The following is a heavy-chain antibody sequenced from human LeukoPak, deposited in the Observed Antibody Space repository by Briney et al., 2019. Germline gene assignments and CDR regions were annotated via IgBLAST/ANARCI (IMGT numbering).Heavy chain of an antibody. D-gene: IGHD3-3*01. V-gene: IGHV1-2*02. CDR3: ARAGFGDFWSGYYLFDY. CDR2: INPNSGGT. J-gene: IGHJ4*02. CDR1: GYTFTGYY. Sequence: ASVKVSCKASGYTFTGYYMHWVRQAPGQGLEWMGWINPNSGGTNYAQKFQGRVTMTRDTSISTAYMELSRLRSDDTAVYYCARAGFGDFWSGYYLFDYWGQGTLVTVSS.